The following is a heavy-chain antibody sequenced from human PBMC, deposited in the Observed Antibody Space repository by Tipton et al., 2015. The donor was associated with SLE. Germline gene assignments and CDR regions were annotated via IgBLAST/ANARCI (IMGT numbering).Heavy chain of an antibody. Sequence: TLSLTCTVSGGSISNYYWSWVRQPAGKGLQWIGRIYASGSTNYNPSLKSRVTMSVDTSKNQFSLKLSSVTAADTAVYYCARGVDSSGWDDAFDIWGQGAMVTVSS. CDR3: ARGVDSSGWDDAFDI. J-gene: IGHJ3*02. V-gene: IGHV4-4*07. CDR1: GGSISNYY. D-gene: IGHD6-19*01. CDR2: IYASGST.